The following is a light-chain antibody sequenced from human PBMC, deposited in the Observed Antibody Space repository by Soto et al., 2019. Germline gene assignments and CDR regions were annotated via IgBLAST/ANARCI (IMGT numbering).Light chain of an antibody. CDR3: QRYDSLRT. CDR2: GAS. CDR1: QFIASSY. V-gene: IGKV3-20*01. J-gene: IGKJ1*01. Sequence: EIVLTQSPGTLSLSPGERATLSCRASQFIASSYLAWYQQKPGQAPRLLIYGASSRATGIPDRFSGSGSGTDFTLTITRLEPEDFAMYYCQRYDSLRTFGQGTKVDIK.